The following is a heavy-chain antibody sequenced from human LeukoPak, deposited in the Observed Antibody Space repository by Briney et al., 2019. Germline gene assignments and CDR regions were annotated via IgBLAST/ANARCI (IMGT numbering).Heavy chain of an antibody. Sequence: ASVKVSCKASGGTFSSYAISWVRQAPGQGVEWMGRIIPILGIANYAQKFQGRVTITAVKSTSTAYMELSSLRSEDTAVYDCARESTAMDSDYWGQGTLVTVSS. V-gene: IGHV1-69*04. CDR2: IIPILGIA. D-gene: IGHD5-18*01. J-gene: IGHJ4*02. CDR1: GGTFSSYA. CDR3: ARESTAMDSDY.